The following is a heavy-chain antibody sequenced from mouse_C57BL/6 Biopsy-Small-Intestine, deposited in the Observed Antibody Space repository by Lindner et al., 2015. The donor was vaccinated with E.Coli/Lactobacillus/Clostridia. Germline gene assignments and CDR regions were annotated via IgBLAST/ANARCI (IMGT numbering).Heavy chain of an antibody. J-gene: IGHJ3*01. CDR2: IYLGDGDI. Sequence: VQLQESGPELVKPGASVKISCKASGYAFSSSWMNWVKQRPGKGLEWIGRIYLGDGDINYNGKFKDKATLTADKSSNTAYMQLSSLTSEDSAVYSCGRGTGAWFAYWGQGTLVTVS. CDR1: GYAFSSSW. D-gene: IGHD4-1*01. CDR3: GRGTGAWFAY. V-gene: IGHV1-82*01.